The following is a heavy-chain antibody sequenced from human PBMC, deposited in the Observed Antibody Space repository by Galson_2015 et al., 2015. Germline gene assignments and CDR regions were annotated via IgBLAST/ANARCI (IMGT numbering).Heavy chain of an antibody. CDR1: GFTVSSNY. Sequence: SLRLSCAASGFTVSSNYMSWVRQAPGKGLEWVSVIYSGGRSFYADSVKGRFTISRDNSKNTLYLQMNSLRAEDTAVYYCARSGDYYGSGSGYFDYWGQGTLVTVSS. D-gene: IGHD3-10*01. CDR2: IYSGGRS. CDR3: ARSGDYYGSGSGYFDY. J-gene: IGHJ4*02. V-gene: IGHV3-53*01.